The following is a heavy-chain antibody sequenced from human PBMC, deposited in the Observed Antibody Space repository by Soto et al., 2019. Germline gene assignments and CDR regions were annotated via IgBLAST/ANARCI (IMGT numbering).Heavy chain of an antibody. CDR2: FNPNSGGT. Sequence: AAVKVSCKASGYTFTGYYMHWVRQAPGQGLEWMGCFNPNSGGTNYAQKFQGRVTMTEDTSTDTAYMELSSLRSEDTAVYYCATVIAARTYYYYGMDVWGQGTTVTVSS. V-gene: IGHV1-2*02. CDR3: ATVIAARTYYYYGMDV. J-gene: IGHJ6*02. CDR1: GYTFTGYY. D-gene: IGHD6-6*01.